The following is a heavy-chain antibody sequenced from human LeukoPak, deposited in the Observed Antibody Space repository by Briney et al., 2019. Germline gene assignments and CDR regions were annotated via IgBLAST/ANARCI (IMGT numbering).Heavy chain of an antibody. V-gene: IGHV3-23*01. CDR1: GFTFSSYG. D-gene: IGHD5-12*01. CDR2: ISGSGGST. J-gene: IGHJ4*02. Sequence: HPGGSLRLSCAASGFTFSSYGMSWVRQAPGKGLEWVSAISGSGGSTYYADSVKGRFTISRDKSKNTLYLQMNSLRAEDTAVYYCAIRKSGNAIDYWGQGTLVTVSS. CDR3: AIRKSGNAIDY.